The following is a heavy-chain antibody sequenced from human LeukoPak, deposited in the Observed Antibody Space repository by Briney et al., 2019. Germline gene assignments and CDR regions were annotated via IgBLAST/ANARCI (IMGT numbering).Heavy chain of an antibody. CDR1: GFNFTYYA. Sequence: GGSLRLSCIGSGFNFTYYAIYWVRQAPGKGVEWVAVVSYDGNDGYYADSVKGRFSISRDNSQNTVTLQMNNLRVDDTAIYYCAKLAWNDGSYYFDYWGQGTLVTVSS. CDR3: AKLAWNDGSYYFDY. D-gene: IGHD1-1*01. CDR2: VSYDGNDG. V-gene: IGHV3-30*18. J-gene: IGHJ4*02.